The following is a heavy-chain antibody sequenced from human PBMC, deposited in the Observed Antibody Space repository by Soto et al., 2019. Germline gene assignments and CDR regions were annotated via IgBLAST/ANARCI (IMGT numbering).Heavy chain of an antibody. Sequence: VASVKVSCKASGGTFSSYAISWVRQAPGQGLEWMGGIIPIFGTANYAQKFQGRVTITADESTSTAYMELSSLRSEDTAVYYCARLEYSYGYSWGQGTLVTVSS. CDR1: GGTFSSYA. D-gene: IGHD5-18*01. J-gene: IGHJ4*02. CDR3: ARLEYSYGYS. V-gene: IGHV1-69*13. CDR2: IIPIFGTA.